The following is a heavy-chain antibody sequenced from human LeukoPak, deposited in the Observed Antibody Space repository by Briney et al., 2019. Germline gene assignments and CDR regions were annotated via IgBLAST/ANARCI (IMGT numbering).Heavy chain of an antibody. CDR2: ISSGGTYE. J-gene: IGHJ4*02. CDR1: GFTFTSYG. V-gene: IGHV3-30*06. Sequence: GRSLRLSCEASGFTFTSYGMNWVRQAPGKGLEWVSLISSGGTYEYYADSVKGRFTISRDNSKNTLYLQLNSLRAEDTAVYYCARDSTYYYDSGSSGPHYFDNWGQGTLVTVSS. CDR3: ARDSTYYYDSGSSGPHYFDN. D-gene: IGHD3-10*01.